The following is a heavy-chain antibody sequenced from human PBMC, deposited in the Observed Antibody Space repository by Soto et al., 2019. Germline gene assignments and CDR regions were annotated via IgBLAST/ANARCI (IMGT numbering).Heavy chain of an antibody. Sequence: SETLSLTCTVSGGSISSYYWSWIRQHPGKGLEWIGYIYYSGSTNYNPSLKSRVTISVDTSKNQFSLKLSSVTAADTAVYYCARDTDYGDYVSAFDIWGQGTMVTVS. CDR1: GGSISSYY. CDR2: IYYSGST. D-gene: IGHD4-17*01. V-gene: IGHV4-59*01. CDR3: ARDTDYGDYVSAFDI. J-gene: IGHJ3*02.